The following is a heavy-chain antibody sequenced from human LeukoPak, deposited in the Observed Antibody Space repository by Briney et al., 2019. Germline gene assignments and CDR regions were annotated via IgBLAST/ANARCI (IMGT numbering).Heavy chain of an antibody. CDR2: IYYSGST. Sequence: PSETLSLTCTVSGGSISSSSYYWGWIRQPPGKGLEWIGSIYYSGSTYYNSSLKSRVTISVDTSKNQFSLKLSSVTAADTAVYYCARKAYSYGYALDSWGQGTLVTVSS. CDR1: GGSISSSSYY. V-gene: IGHV4-39*01. D-gene: IGHD5-18*01. CDR3: ARKAYSYGYALDS. J-gene: IGHJ4*02.